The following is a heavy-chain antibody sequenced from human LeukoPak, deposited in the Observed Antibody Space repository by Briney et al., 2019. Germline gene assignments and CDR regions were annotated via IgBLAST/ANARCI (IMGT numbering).Heavy chain of an antibody. CDR2: ISGSGGST. CDR3: AKDGSSWHTKYYFDY. CDR1: GFTFSSYA. J-gene: IGHJ4*02. V-gene: IGHV3-23*01. D-gene: IGHD6-13*01. Sequence: PGGYLRLSCAASGFTFSSYAMSWVRQAPGKGLEWVSAISGSGGSTYYADSVKGRFTISRDNSKNTLYLQMNSLRAEDTAVYYCAKDGSSWHTKYYFDYWGQGTLVTVSS.